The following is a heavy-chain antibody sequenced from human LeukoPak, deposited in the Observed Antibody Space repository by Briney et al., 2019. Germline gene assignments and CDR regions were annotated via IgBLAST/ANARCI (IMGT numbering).Heavy chain of an antibody. Sequence: GGSLRLSCAASGVTFSSYGMHWVRQAPGKGLEWVAFIRYDGSNKYCADSVKGRFTISRDNSKNTLYLQMNSLRAEDTAVYYCAKLAAMVPNWFDPWGQGTLVTVSS. D-gene: IGHD5-18*01. CDR1: GVTFSSYG. CDR3: AKLAAMVPNWFDP. V-gene: IGHV3-30*02. J-gene: IGHJ5*02. CDR2: IRYDGSNK.